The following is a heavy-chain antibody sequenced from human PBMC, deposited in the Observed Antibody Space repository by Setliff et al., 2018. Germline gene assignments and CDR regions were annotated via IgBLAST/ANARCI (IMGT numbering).Heavy chain of an antibody. CDR1: GGSISSGSYY. V-gene: IGHV4-61*10. J-gene: IGHJ4*02. Sequence: ASETLSLTCTVSGGSISSGSYYWSWIRQPAGKGLEWIGEINHSGSTNYNPSLKSRVTISVDTSKNQFSLKLSSVTAADTAVYYCARVPNFWSGYLDYWGQGTLVTVSS. CDR3: ARVPNFWSGYLDY. D-gene: IGHD3-3*01. CDR2: INHSGST.